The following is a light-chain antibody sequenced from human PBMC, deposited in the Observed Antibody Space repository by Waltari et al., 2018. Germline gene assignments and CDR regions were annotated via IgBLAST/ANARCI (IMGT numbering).Light chain of an antibody. Sequence: EIVLTQSPATLSLSPGERATLSCRASQSVSSYLAWYQQKPGQAPRLLIYDASNRATGIPARFSGSGSGTDFTLTISSLQPEDVANYYCQKYNSAPHTFGGGTKVEIK. CDR2: DAS. V-gene: IGKV3-11*01. J-gene: IGKJ4*01. CDR1: QSVSSY. CDR3: QKYNSAPHT.